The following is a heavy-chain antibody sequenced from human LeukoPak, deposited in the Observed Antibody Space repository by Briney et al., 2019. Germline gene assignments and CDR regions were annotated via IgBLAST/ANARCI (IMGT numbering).Heavy chain of an antibody. J-gene: IGHJ4*02. Sequence: SETLSLTCTVSGGSISSYYWSWIRQPPGKGLEWIGYIYYSGSTNYNPSLKSRVTISVDTSKNQFSLKLSSATAADTAVYYCARHGYSYGYGFDYWGQGTLVTVSS. CDR2: IYYSGST. CDR3: ARHGYSYGYGFDY. D-gene: IGHD5-18*01. CDR1: GGSISSYY. V-gene: IGHV4-59*08.